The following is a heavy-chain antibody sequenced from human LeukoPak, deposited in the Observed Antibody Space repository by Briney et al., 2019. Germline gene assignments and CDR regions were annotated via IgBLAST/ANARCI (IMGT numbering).Heavy chain of an antibody. CDR2: IWYDGSNK. CDR1: GFTFNSYS. J-gene: IGHJ6*03. CDR3: ARGSNGDYYYYYYMDV. D-gene: IGHD7-27*01. Sequence: PGGSLRLSCAASGFTFNSYSMHWVRQAPGKGLEWVAVIWYDGSNKYYADSVKGRFTISRDNSNNTLYLQMNSLSAEDTAVYYCARGSNGDYYYYYYMDVWGKRTTVTVSS. V-gene: IGHV3-33*01.